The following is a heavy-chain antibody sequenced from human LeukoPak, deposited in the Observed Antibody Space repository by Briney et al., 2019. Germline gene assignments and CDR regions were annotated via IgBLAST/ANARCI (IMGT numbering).Heavy chain of an antibody. CDR3: AKDAYSLFGVPAAPYFDY. Sequence: GGSLRLSCAASGFTFSDYYMSWIRQAPGKGLEWVSYISSSGSTIYYADSVKGRFTISRDNAKNSLYLQMNSLRAEDTAVYYCAKDAYSLFGVPAAPYFDYWGQGTLVTVSS. J-gene: IGHJ4*02. V-gene: IGHV3-11*01. D-gene: IGHD2-2*01. CDR1: GFTFSDYY. CDR2: ISSSGSTI.